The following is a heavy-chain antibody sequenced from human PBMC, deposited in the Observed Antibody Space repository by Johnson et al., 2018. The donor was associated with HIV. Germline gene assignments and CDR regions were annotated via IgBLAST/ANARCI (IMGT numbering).Heavy chain of an antibody. D-gene: IGHD4-17*01. J-gene: IGHJ3*02. CDR3: ARELGFGDLRKNDAFDI. CDR1: GFTFRTYA. V-gene: IGHV3-30*04. Sequence: QEQLVESGGGVVQPGRSLRLSCAVSGFTFRTYAMHWVRQAPGKGLEWVANIKQDGSEKYYADSVKGRFTISRDNSKDTLYLQMNSLRAEDTAVYYCARELGFGDLRKNDAFDIWGQGTMVTVSS. CDR2: IKQDGSEK.